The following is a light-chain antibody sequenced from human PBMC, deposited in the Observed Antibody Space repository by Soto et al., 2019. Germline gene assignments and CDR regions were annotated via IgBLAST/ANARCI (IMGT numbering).Light chain of an antibody. CDR1: QSISSY. V-gene: IGKV1-39*01. CDR3: QQSYSTPRT. CDR2: AAS. Sequence: DIQMTQSPSSLSASVGDRVTITCRASQSISSYLNWSQQKPGKAPKLLIYAASSLQSGVPSRFSGSGSGTDFALTISSLQPEDFATYYCQQSYSTPRTFGQGTKVEI. J-gene: IGKJ1*01.